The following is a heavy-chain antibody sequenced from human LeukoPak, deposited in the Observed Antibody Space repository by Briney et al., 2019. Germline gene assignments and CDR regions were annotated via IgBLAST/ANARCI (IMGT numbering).Heavy chain of an antibody. V-gene: IGHV3-23*01. Sequence: GSLRLSCAVSGITLSNYGMSWFRQAPGKGLEWVAGISDSGGSTNYADSVKGRFTISRDNPKNTLYLQMNSLRAEDTAVYFCAKRGVVIRVILVGFHKEAYYFDSWGQGALVTVSS. CDR2: ISDSGGST. J-gene: IGHJ4*02. CDR3: AKRGVVIRVILVGFHKEAYYFDS. D-gene: IGHD3-22*01. CDR1: GITLSNYG.